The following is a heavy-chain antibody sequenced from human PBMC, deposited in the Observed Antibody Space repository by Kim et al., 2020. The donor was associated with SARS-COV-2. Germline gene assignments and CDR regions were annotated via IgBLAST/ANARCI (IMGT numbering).Heavy chain of an antibody. J-gene: IGHJ4*02. V-gene: IGHV3-30-3*01. Sequence: GGSLRLSCAASGFTFSSYAMHWVRQAPGKGLEWVAVISYDGSNKYYADSVKGRFTISRDNSKNTLYLQMNSLRAEDTAVYYCARDGVSEGIAVAGRGPGDYWGQGTLVTVSS. CDR2: ISYDGSNK. CDR3: ARDGVSEGIAVAGRGPGDY. D-gene: IGHD6-19*01. CDR1: GFTFSSYA.